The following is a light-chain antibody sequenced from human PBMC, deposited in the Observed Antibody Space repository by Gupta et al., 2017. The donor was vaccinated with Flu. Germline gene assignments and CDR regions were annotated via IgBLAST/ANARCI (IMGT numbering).Light chain of an antibody. CDR2: SNN. V-gene: IGLV1-44*01. Sequence: SVLTQPPSASANPGQRVTISCAGSSSNIGSTTVHWYQQRPGTAPKLLIYSNNQRPSGGPDRFSGSNSGTSASLAISGLQAEDDANYYCAACVDSLNGWVFGGGTKLTVL. CDR1: SSNIGSTT. J-gene: IGLJ3*02. CDR3: AACVDSLNGWV.